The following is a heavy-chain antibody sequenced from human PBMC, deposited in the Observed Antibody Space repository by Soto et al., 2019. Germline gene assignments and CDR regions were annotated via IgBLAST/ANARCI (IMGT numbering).Heavy chain of an antibody. Sequence: GGSLRLSCAASGFTFSSYAMSWVRQAPGKGLEWVSAISGSGGSTYYADSVKGRFTIARDNSKNTLYLQMNSLRAEDTAVYYCAKDNHSSSSFDYWGQGTLVTVSS. CDR3: AKDNHSSSSFDY. J-gene: IGHJ4*02. D-gene: IGHD6-13*01. CDR2: ISGSGGST. V-gene: IGHV3-23*01. CDR1: GFTFSSYA.